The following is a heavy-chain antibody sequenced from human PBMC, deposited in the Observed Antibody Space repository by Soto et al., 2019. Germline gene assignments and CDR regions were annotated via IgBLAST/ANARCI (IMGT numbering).Heavy chain of an antibody. Sequence: SETLSFTCTVSGGSVSSGSYCWSWIRQPPGKGLEWIGYIYYSGSTNYNPSLKSRVTISVDTSKNQFSLKLSSVTAADTAVYYCARDYYDSSGYYDWGQGTLVTVSS. CDR1: GGSVSSGSYC. CDR3: ARDYYDSSGYYD. V-gene: IGHV4-61*01. D-gene: IGHD3-22*01. J-gene: IGHJ4*02. CDR2: IYYSGST.